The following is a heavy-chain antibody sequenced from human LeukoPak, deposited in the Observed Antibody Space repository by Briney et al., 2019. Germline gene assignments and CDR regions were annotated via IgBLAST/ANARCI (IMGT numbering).Heavy chain of an antibody. D-gene: IGHD3-16*01. CDR2: VYYSGST. CDR3: ARGFTSFQWFDL. CDR1: GGSISSCY. J-gene: IGHJ2*01. V-gene: IGHV4-59*08. Sequence: PSETLSLTCTVSGGSISSCYWNWIRQPPGKGLEWIGFVYYSGSTNYNPSLKSRVTFSLDTSKNQFSLKLTSVTAADTAVYYCARGFTSFQWFDLWGRGTLVTVSS.